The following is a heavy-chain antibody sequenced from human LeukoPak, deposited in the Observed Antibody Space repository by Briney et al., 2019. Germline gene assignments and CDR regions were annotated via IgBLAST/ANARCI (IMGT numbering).Heavy chain of an antibody. CDR1: GYTFTSYY. CDR2: INPSGGST. Sequence: ASVKVSCKASGYTFTSYYMHWVRQAPGQGLEWMGIINPSGGSTSYAQKFQGRVTMTRDTSTSTVYMELSSLRVEDTAVYYCAKDPWLGSGWDDGMDVWGQGTTVTVSS. CDR3: AKDPWLGSGWDDGMDV. D-gene: IGHD6-19*01. J-gene: IGHJ6*02. V-gene: IGHV1-46*01.